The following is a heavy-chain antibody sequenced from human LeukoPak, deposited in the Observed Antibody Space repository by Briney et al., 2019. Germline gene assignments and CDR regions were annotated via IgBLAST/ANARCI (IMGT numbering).Heavy chain of an antibody. CDR3: ARDAVGGEYSSSPDGY. D-gene: IGHD6-6*01. J-gene: IGHJ4*02. Sequence: ASVKVSCKASGYTFTSYGISWVRQAPGQGLEWMGWISAYNGNTNYAQKLQGRVTMTTDTSTSTAYMELRSLRSDDTAVYYCARDAVGGEYSSSPDGYWGQGTLVTVSS. V-gene: IGHV1-18*01. CDR2: ISAYNGNT. CDR1: GYTFTSYG.